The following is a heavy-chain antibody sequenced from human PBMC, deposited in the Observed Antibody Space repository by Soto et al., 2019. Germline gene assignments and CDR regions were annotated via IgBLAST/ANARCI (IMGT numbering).Heavy chain of an antibody. CDR1: GGSISSGGYY. V-gene: IGHV4-31*03. Sequence: SETLSLTCTVSGGSISSGGYYWSWIRQHPGKGLEWIGYIYYSGSTYYNPSLKSRVTISVDTSKNQFSLKLSSVTAADTAVYYCARNRPGDWLLSVHDYYFDYWGQGTLVTVSS. CDR3: ARNRPGDWLLSVHDYYFDY. J-gene: IGHJ4*02. CDR2: IYYSGST. D-gene: IGHD3-9*01.